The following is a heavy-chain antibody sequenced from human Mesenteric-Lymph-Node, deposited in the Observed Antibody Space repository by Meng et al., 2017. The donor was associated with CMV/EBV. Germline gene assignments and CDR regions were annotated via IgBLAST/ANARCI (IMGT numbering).Heavy chain of an antibody. Sequence: GGSLRLSCAASGFTFSSYEMNWVRQAPGKGLEWVSGIDGRLSTIYYADSVKGRFTISRDNAENSLFLQMNSLRAEDTAVYYCVRDWFGDTDRLDYWGQGTLVTVSS. CDR2: IDGRLSTI. J-gene: IGHJ4*02. V-gene: IGHV3-48*03. CDR1: GFTFSSYE. CDR3: VRDWFGDTDRLDY. D-gene: IGHD2-21*01.